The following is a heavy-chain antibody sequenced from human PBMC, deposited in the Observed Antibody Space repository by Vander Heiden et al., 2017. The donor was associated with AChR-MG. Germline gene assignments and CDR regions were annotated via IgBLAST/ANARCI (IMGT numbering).Heavy chain of an antibody. Sequence: QVQPVQSGAEVKKPGASVKVSGKASGYTFTSHYMHWVRQAPGQGLEWMGIINPSGGSTSYAQKFQGRVTMTRDTSTSTVYMELSSLRSEDTAVYYCARAPAAGTRSKTKVLDYWCQGTLVTVSS. V-gene: IGHV1-46*01. D-gene: IGHD6-13*01. CDR1: GYTFTSHY. CDR3: ARAPAAGTRSKTKVLDY. J-gene: IGHJ4*02. CDR2: INPSGGST.